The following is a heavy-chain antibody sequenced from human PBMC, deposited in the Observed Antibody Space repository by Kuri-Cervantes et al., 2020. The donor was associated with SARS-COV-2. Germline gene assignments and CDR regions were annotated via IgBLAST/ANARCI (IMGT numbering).Heavy chain of an antibody. D-gene: IGHD2-2*01. CDR1: GESFSDYY. V-gene: IGHV4-34*01. J-gene: IGHJ4*02. CDR3: ARHEYHARRSRHFDY. Sequence: GSLRLSCAVYGESFSDYYWTWIRQPPGKGLEWIGEINHSGSTDYNPSLKSRVTISVDTSKNQFSLKLSSVTAADTAVYYCARHEYHARRSRHFDYWGQGTLVTVSS. CDR2: INHSGST.